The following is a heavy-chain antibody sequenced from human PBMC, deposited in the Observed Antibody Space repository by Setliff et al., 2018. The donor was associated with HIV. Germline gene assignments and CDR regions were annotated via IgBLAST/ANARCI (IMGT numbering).Heavy chain of an antibody. V-gene: IGHV4-61*09. CDR1: GASFIRSRYY. CDR2: VYTTGSA. D-gene: IGHD6-19*01. J-gene: IGHJ4*02. CDR3: ARALAGGSGWNYFDL. Sequence: LSLTCTVSGASFIRSRYYWSWIRQPAGKGLEWIGHVYTTGSASYSPSLESRVTILEALSKNQFSLNLDSVTAADTAVYFCARALAGGSGWNYFDLWGPGTLGTV.